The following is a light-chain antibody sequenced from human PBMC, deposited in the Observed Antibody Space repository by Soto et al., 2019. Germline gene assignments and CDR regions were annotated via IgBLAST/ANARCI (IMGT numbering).Light chain of an antibody. V-gene: IGKV3D-15*01. J-gene: IGKJ4*01. CDR1: QSVSRN. CDR3: QQYNDLPPLT. CDR2: EAS. Sequence: EIVMTQSPAILSLSPGERATLSCRASQSVSRNVAWYQQKPGQAPRLLISEASTRAPGIPARFSGSGSGTEFSLPISSLQSEDFALYYCQQYNDLPPLTFGGGTKVEI.